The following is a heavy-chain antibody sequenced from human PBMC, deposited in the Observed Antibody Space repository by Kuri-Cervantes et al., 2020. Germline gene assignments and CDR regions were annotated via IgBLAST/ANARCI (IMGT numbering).Heavy chain of an antibody. Sequence: ESLKISCAVSGYSISSGYYWGWIRQPPGKGLEWIGSIYHSGSTNYNPSLKSRVTISVDTSKNQFSLKLSSVTAADTAVYYCARGYSYGHGGFYYYYYYMDVWGKGTTVPSP. CDR3: ARGYSYGHGGFYYYYYYMDV. CDR1: GYSISSGYY. CDR2: IYHSGST. D-gene: IGHD5-18*01. V-gene: IGHV4-38-2*01. J-gene: IGHJ6*03.